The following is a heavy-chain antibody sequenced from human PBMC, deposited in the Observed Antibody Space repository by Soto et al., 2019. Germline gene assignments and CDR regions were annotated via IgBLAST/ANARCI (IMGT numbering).Heavy chain of an antibody. CDR1: GCTFSSYG. D-gene: IGHD1-1*01. Sequence: VQLVESGGGVVQPGRSLRLSCAASGCTFSSYGMHWVRQAPGKGLEWVTVISYDGNVAYYADSVKGRFTISRDNSKNTLYLQMNSLRTEDTAMYYCAKEGPITNWYFDYWGQGTLVTVSS. CDR2: ISYDGNVA. V-gene: IGHV3-30*18. J-gene: IGHJ4*02. CDR3: AKEGPITNWYFDY.